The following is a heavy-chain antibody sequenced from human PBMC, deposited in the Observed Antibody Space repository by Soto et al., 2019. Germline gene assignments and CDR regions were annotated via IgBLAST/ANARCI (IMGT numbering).Heavy chain of an antibody. J-gene: IGHJ4*02. V-gene: IGHV1-18*01. Sequence: ASVKVSCTASVYTFTSYGSSCVRQAPGQGLEWMGWVNAYNGNTNYAQKFQGRVTMTTDTSTSTAYMELRSLRSDDTAVYYCASEALSGRTGFDYWGQGTLVTVSS. CDR3: ASEALSGRTGFDY. CDR1: VYTFTSYG. D-gene: IGHD6-19*01. CDR2: VNAYNGNT.